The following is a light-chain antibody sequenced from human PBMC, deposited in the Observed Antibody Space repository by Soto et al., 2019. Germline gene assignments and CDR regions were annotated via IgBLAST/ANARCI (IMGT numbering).Light chain of an antibody. J-gene: IGKJ4*01. CDR3: QQYKSYPLT. Sequence: DIQMTQSPSTLSASVGDRVTITCRASQSISSWLAWYQQKPGKAPKLLIYDASSLESGVPSRFSGSGSGTALTLTISSLQPDDFATYYCQQYKSYPLTFGGGTKVEIK. CDR2: DAS. V-gene: IGKV1-5*01. CDR1: QSISSW.